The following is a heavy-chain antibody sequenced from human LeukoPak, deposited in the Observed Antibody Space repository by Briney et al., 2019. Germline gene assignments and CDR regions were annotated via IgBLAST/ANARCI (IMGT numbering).Heavy chain of an antibody. CDR2: MSYDGSNK. J-gene: IGHJ4*02. CDR3: AKDGVVGAGLFDY. CDR1: GFTFSSYG. V-gene: IGHV3-30*18. Sequence: GGSLRLSCAASGFTFSSYGMHWVRQAPGKGLEWVAVMSYDGSNKYYADSVKGRFTISRDNSKNTLYLQMNSLRAEDTAVYYCAKDGVVGAGLFDYWGQGTLVTVSS. D-gene: IGHD1-26*01.